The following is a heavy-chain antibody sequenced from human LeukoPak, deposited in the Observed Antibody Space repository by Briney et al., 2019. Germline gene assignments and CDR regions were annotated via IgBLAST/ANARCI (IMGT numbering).Heavy chain of an antibody. J-gene: IGHJ4*02. CDR2: ISGSGGST. V-gene: IGHV3-23*01. CDR3: AKVRRLLYNYFDY. CDR1: GFTFSSYD. Sequence: GGSLRLSCAASGFTFSSYDMSWVRQAPGKGLEWVSAISGSGGSTYYADSVKGRFTISRDNSKNTLYLQMNSLRAEDTAVYYCAKVRRLLYNYFDYWGQGTLVTVSS. D-gene: IGHD3-3*01.